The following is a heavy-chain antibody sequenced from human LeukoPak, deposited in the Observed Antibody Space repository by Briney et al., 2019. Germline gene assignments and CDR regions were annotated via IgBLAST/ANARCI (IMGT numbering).Heavy chain of an antibody. D-gene: IGHD3-9*01. V-gene: IGHV4-59*12. CDR3: ASGTFDWLLSGY. J-gene: IGHJ4*02. Sequence: SETLSLTYTVSGGSISSYYWSWIRQPPGKGLEWIGYIYYSGSTNYNPSLKSRVTISVDTSKNQFSLKLSSVTAADTAVYYCASGTFDWLLSGYWGQGTLVTVSS. CDR2: IYYSGST. CDR1: GGSISSYY.